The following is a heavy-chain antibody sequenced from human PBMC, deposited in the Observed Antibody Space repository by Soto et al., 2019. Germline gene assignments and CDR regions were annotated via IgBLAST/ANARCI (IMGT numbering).Heavy chain of an antibody. Sequence: AASVKVSCKASGGTFSSYAISWVRQAPGQGLEWMGGIIPIFGTANYAQKFQGRVTITADESTSTAYMELSSLRSEDTAVYYCARVPFGGGSYRIPGPTRLNSEYEDYWG. CDR1: GGTFSSYA. CDR2: IIPIFGTA. D-gene: IGHD3-16*02. V-gene: IGHV1-69*13. CDR3: ARVPFGGGSYRIPGPTRLNSEYEDY. J-gene: IGHJ4*01.